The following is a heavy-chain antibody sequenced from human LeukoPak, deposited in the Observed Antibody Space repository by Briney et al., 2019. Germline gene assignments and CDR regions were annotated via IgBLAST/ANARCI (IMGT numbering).Heavy chain of an antibody. D-gene: IGHD3-10*01. CDR3: AKDHAGSGRAFEY. J-gene: IGHJ4*02. CDR2: MSSDGIKS. Sequence: PGTSLRLSCATSGFTFRMSGVHCVRQAPGKGLEWVALMSSDGIKSYYADSVKGRFTVSRDTSKDIVYLQMNSLSADDTGIYYCAKDHAGSGRAFEYWGQGTLLTVSS. V-gene: IGHV3-30*04. CDR1: GFTFRMSG.